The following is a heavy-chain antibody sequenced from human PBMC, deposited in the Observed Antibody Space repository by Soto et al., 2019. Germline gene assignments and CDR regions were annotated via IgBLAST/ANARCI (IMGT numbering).Heavy chain of an antibody. CDR3: ARGVDGDY. CDR2: ISAYNGDT. J-gene: IGHJ4*02. Sequence: QVRMGQSGVEVKKPGASVKVSCKASGYIFTNYEITWVRQAPGQGLEWMGWISAYNGDTHYAEKVQDRVTMTTDTSTSTAYLELRSLRSDDTAMYYCARGVDGDYWGQGTLVIVSA. D-gene: IGHD3-3*01. CDR1: GYIFTNYE. V-gene: IGHV1-18*01.